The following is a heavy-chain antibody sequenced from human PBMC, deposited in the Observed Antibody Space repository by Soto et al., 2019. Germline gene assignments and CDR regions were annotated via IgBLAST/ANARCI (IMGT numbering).Heavy chain of an antibody. CDR2: ISSNGGNT. CDR1: GFTFSNYT. CDR3: ATRLYGSGVITFDY. J-gene: IGHJ4*02. Sequence: EVQLVESGGGLVQPGGSLRLSCAASGFTFSNYTMHWVRQAPGKGLEYVSAISSNGGNTYYANSVKGRFTISRDNSKNTLYLQMGSLRAEDMAVYYCATRLYGSGVITFDYWGQGTLVTVSS. D-gene: IGHD3-10*01. V-gene: IGHV3-64*01.